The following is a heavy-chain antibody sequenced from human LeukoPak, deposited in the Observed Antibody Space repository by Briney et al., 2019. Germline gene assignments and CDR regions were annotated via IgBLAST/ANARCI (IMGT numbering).Heavy chain of an antibody. CDR1: GYTFISYY. D-gene: IGHD3-3*01. Sequence: ASVKVSCKTSGYTFISYYTHWVRQAPGQGLEWMGRTNPSGSSTRYAQKFQGRVTMTKDTSTSTLYMELSSLGSEDTAVYYCARAHTSAPGTLFDYWGQGTLVTVSS. CDR2: TNPSGSST. J-gene: IGHJ4*02. CDR3: ARAHTSAPGTLFDY. V-gene: IGHV1-46*01.